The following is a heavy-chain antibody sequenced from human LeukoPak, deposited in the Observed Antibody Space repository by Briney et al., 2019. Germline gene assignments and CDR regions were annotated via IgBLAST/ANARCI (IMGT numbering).Heavy chain of an antibody. CDR3: ARDSKIFAIDAFDI. CDR1: GGSISTYS. D-gene: IGHD2/OR15-2a*01. CDR2: VDYSGTT. J-gene: IGHJ3*02. V-gene: IGHV4-59*01. Sequence: SDTLSLTCTVSGGSISTYSWSWIRQPPGEGLEWIGYVDYSGTTTYNPSLKSRVIITVDRSNNQFSLKLNSVTAADTAVYYCARDSKIFAIDAFDIWGQGTMITVSS.